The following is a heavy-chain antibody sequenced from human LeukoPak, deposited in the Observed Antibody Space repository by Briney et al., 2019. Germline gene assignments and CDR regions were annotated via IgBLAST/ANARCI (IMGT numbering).Heavy chain of an antibody. J-gene: IGHJ3*02. CDR2: IYPGDSDT. D-gene: IGHD3-3*01. V-gene: IGHV5-51*01. Sequence: GESLKISCKGSGYSFTSYWIGWVRQMPGKGLEWMGIIYPGDSDTRYSPSFQGQVTISADKSISTAYLQWSSLKASDTAMYYCARDFRYHDFWSGYYTGPDALDIWGQGTMVTVSS. CDR3: ARDFRYHDFWSGYYTGPDALDI. CDR1: GYSFTSYW.